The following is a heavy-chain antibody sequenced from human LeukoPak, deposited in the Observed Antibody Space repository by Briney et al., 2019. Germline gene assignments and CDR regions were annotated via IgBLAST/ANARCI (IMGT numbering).Heavy chain of an antibody. CDR3: ARQYSSSWYPSIDAFDI. CDR2: ISYDGSNK. D-gene: IGHD6-13*01. Sequence: GRSLRLSCAASGFIFSGYTMHWVRQAPGKGLEWVALISYDGSNKYYADSVKGRFTISRDDSKNTLYLQMNSLRAEDTAVYYCARQYSSSWYPSIDAFDIWGQGTMVTVSS. V-gene: IGHV3-30-3*01. CDR1: GFIFSGYT. J-gene: IGHJ3*02.